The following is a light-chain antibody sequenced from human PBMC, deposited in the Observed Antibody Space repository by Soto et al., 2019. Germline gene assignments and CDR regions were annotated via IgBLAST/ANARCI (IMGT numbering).Light chain of an antibody. CDR3: QQFGRPWT. Sequence: DIQMTQSPSTVSASVGGRVTITCRASQSISNWLAWYQQTPGKAPKVLIYKASSLQDGVPSRFSGSGSGTDFTLTISSLQPDDFETYYCQQFGRPWTFDQGTKVEIK. CDR1: QSISNW. V-gene: IGKV1-5*03. J-gene: IGKJ1*01. CDR2: KAS.